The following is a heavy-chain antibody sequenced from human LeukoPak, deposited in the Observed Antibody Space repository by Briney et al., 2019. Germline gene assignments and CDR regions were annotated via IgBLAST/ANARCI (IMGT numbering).Heavy chain of an antibody. V-gene: IGHV4-4*07. CDR3: ARDLNVAVAGPIFDS. J-gene: IGHJ4*02. CDR1: GGSISSYY. CDR2: IYTTGST. D-gene: IGHD6-19*01. Sequence: SETLSLTCTISGGSISSYYWSWIRQPAGKGLEWIGRIYTTGSTNYNPSLKSRVTMSADTSKNQFSLKLSSVTAADTAVYYCARDLNVAVAGPIFDSWGQGTLVTVST.